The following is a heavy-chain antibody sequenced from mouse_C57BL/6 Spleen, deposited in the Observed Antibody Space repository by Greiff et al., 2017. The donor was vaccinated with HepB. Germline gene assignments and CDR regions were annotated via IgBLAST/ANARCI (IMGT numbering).Heavy chain of an antibody. CDR1: GYTFTSYW. V-gene: IGHV1-59*01. CDR2: IDPSDSYT. CDR3: ASHYYGSGYEGGYYAMDY. D-gene: IGHD1-1*01. Sequence: QVQLQQPGAELVRPGTSVKLSCKASGYTFTSYWMHWVKQRPGQGLEWIGVIDPSDSYTNYNQKFKGKATLTVDTSSSTAYMQLSSLTSEDSAVYYCASHYYGSGYEGGYYAMDYWGQGTSVTVSS. J-gene: IGHJ4*01.